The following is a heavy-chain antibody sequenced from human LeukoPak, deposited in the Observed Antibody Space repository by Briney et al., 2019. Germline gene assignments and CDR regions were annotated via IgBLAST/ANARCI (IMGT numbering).Heavy chain of an antibody. CDR1: GYTFTNYV. CDR2: MNPNSGNT. J-gene: IGHJ2*01. V-gene: IGHV1-8*02. CDR3: ARVALGSWYFDL. Sequence: ASVKVSCKASGYTFTNYVNWVRQAPGQGLEWMGWMNPNSGNTGYAQKFQGRVTMTRNTSISTAYMELSSLRSEDTAVYHCARVALGSWYFDLWGRGTLVTVSS. D-gene: IGHD2-15*01.